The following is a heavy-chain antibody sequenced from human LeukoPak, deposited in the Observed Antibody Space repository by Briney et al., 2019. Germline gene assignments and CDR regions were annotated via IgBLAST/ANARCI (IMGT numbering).Heavy chain of an antibody. CDR2: INHSGST. Sequence: SETLSLTCAVYGGSFSGYYWSWIRQPPGKGLEWIGEINHSGSTNYNPSLKSRVTISVDTSKNQFSLKLSSVTAADTAVYYCAREAAADDSSGYPADFFDYWGQGTLVTVSS. CDR3: AREAAADDSSGYPADFFDY. J-gene: IGHJ4*02. CDR1: GGSFSGYY. D-gene: IGHD3-22*01. V-gene: IGHV4-34*01.